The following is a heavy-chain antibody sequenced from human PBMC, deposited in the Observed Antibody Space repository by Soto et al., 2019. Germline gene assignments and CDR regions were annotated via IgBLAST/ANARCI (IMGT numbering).Heavy chain of an antibody. CDR1: GYTFTTYA. J-gene: IGHJ6*01. D-gene: IGHD2-2*01. V-gene: IGHV1-3*01. CDR3: ARRYQLLSSGMDV. CDR2: INAGNGNT. Sequence: AGSVKVYFKASGYTFTTYAMHLVRQAPGQRLEWMGWINAGNGNTKYSQKFQGRVTITRDTSASTAYMELSSLRSEDAAVYYGARRYQLLSSGMDVWGQGTTVTVSS.